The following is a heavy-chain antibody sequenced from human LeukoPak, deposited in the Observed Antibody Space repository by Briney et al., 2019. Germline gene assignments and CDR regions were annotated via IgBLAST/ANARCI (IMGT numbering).Heavy chain of an antibody. V-gene: IGHV3-11*04. J-gene: IGHJ6*03. D-gene: IGHD2-2*01. Sequence: PGGSLRLSCAASGFTFSDYYMSWIRQAPGKGLEWVSYISSSGSTIYYADSVKGRFTISRDNAKNSLYLQMNSLRAEDTAVYYCARAPDIVVVPVAPLLYYMDVWGKGTTVTVSS. CDR2: ISSSGSTI. CDR3: ARAPDIVVVPVAPLLYYMDV. CDR1: GFTFSDYY.